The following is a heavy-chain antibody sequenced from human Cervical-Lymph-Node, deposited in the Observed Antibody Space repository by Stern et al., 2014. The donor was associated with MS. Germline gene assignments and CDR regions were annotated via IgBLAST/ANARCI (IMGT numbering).Heavy chain of an antibody. CDR1: GYSFTRYW. CDR3: ARGGVSFDTGLVAFDY. Sequence: EVQLVESGAEVKKPGESLKISCKDSGYSFTRYWIGWVRQMPGKGLEWMGVIYPGDSDPRYSASFQGQVTISADKSINTAYLQWSSLRASDSAIYYCARGGVSFDTGLVAFDYWGQGTLGTVSS. D-gene: IGHD5-18*01. J-gene: IGHJ4*02. V-gene: IGHV5-51*01. CDR2: IYPGDSDP.